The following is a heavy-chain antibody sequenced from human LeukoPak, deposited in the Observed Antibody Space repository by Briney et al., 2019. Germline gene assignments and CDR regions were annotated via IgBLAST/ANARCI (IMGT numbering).Heavy chain of an antibody. D-gene: IGHD6-19*01. CDR1: GFTLSSYA. Sequence: GGSLRLSCAASGFTLSSYAMHWVRQAPGKGLEWVAVISYDGSNKYYADSVKGRFTISRDNSKNTLYLQMNSLRAEDTAVYYCARDPFYRRSGWYGGYFDYWGQGTLVTVSS. CDR2: ISYDGSNK. J-gene: IGHJ4*02. V-gene: IGHV3-30*04. CDR3: ARDPFYRRSGWYGGYFDY.